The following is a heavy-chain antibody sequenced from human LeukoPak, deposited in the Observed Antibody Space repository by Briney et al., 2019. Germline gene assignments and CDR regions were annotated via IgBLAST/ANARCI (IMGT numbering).Heavy chain of an antibody. Sequence: GGSLRLSCAASGFTFSSYSMNWVRQAPGKGLEWVSYISSDSSTIYYADSVKGRFTISRDNAKNSLYLQMNSLRAEDTAVYYCARVRAGRTYYFDYWGQGTLVTVSS. J-gene: IGHJ4*02. CDR1: GFTFSSYS. CDR3: ARVRAGRTYYFDY. V-gene: IGHV3-48*04. CDR2: ISSDSSTI. D-gene: IGHD1-26*01.